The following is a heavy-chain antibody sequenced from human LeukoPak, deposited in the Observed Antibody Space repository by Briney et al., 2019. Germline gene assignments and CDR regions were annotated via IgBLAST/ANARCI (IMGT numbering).Heavy chain of an antibody. CDR1: GFTFSSYA. D-gene: IGHD2-2*01. CDR3: AKGGPAAPLYYYYYMDV. Sequence: GGSLRLSCAASGFTFSSYAMSWVRQAPGKGLEWVSAISGSGGSTYYADSVKGRFTISRDNSKNTLYLQMNSLRAEDTAVYYCAKGGPAAPLYYYYYMDVWGKGTTVTVSS. V-gene: IGHV3-23*01. J-gene: IGHJ6*03. CDR2: ISGSGGST.